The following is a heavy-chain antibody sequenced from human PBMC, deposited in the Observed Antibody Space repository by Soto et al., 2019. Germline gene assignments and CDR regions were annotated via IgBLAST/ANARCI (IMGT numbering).Heavy chain of an antibody. J-gene: IGHJ2*01. CDR3: AREVPSRYFDL. CDR2: INHSGST. V-gene: IGHV4-34*01. D-gene: IGHD3-10*01. Sequence: QVRLQQWGAGLLKPSETLPLTCAVYGGSFSDYYWSWIRQPPGKGLEWIGEINHSGSTNYNPSLRSRVTISVDTSKHESSLKLNSVTAADTAVYYCAREVPSRYFDLWGRGTPVTVSS. CDR1: GGSFSDYY.